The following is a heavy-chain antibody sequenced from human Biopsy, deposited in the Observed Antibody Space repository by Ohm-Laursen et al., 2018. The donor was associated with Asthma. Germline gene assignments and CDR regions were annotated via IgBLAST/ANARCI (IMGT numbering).Heavy chain of an antibody. CDR2: IYYSGST. CDR3: ARAQDYYDSRGYYRSFDY. Sequence: QTLSHTCTVSYGSITSGGYYWTWIRQHPGKGLEWIGFIYYSGSTYYNPSLKSRVSISIDTSKNQFSLKLSSVTAADTAVYYCARAQDYYDSRGYYRSFDYWGQGTLVTVSS. CDR1: YGSITSGGYY. D-gene: IGHD3-22*01. J-gene: IGHJ4*02. V-gene: IGHV4-31*03.